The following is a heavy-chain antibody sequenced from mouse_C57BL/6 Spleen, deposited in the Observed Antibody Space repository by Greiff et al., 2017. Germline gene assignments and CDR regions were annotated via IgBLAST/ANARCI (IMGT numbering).Heavy chain of an antibody. V-gene: IGHV14-1*01. CDR1: GFNIKDYY. J-gene: IGHJ1*03. CDR3: TTNYGYFDV. CDR2: IDPEEGDT. Sequence: EVQLQQSGAELVRPGASVTLSCTASGFNIKDYYMHWVKPSPEQGLEWIGRIDPEEGDTAYAPKFQGKATMTADTSSNTAYLQLSSLTSEDTAVYYCTTNYGYFDVWGTGTTVTVSS.